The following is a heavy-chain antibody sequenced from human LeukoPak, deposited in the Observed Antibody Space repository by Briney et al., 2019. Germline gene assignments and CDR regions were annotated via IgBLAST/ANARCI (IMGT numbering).Heavy chain of an antibody. V-gene: IGHV1-2*02. D-gene: IGHD6-13*01. CDR2: INPNSGGT. J-gene: IGHJ6*03. CDR3: ARGPSGIAAAGTPLYYYYYYMDV. CDR1: GYTFTGYY. Sequence: GASVKVSCKASGYTFTGYYMHWVRQAPGQGLEWMGWINPNSGGTNYAQKFQGRVTMTRDTSISTAYMELSRLRSDDTAVYYCARGPSGIAAAGTPLYYYYYYMDVWGEGTTVTVSS.